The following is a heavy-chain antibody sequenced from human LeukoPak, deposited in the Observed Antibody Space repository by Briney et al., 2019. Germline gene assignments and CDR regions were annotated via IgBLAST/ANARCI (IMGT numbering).Heavy chain of an antibody. V-gene: IGHV4-59*01. Sequence: SSETLSLTCTVSGGSINSYYWTWLRQPPGKGLEWIANVYDSGSTSYNPSLKSRVTISVDMFKNQFSLKLTSVTAADTAVYYCARLRSGMDVWGQGTTVTVSS. CDR3: ARLRSGMDV. CDR1: GGSINSYY. CDR2: VYDSGST. J-gene: IGHJ6*02.